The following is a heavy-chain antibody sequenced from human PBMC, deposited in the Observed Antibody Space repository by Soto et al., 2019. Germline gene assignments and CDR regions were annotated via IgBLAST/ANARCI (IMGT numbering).Heavy chain of an antibody. CDR2: IYYSGSS. V-gene: IGHV4-59*01. J-gene: IGHJ4*02. Sequence: PXGTLSLTCTVSGGSISSYYWSWIRQPPGKGLEWIGYIYYSGSSNYNPSLKSRVTISVDTSKNQFSLKLNSVTAADTAVYYCARYYCTSTTCYYFDYWGQGTLVTVSS. CDR1: GGSISSYY. CDR3: ARYYCTSTTCYYFDY. D-gene: IGHD2-2*01.